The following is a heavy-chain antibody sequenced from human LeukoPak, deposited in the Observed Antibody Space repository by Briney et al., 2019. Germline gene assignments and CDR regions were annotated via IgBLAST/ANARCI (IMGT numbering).Heavy chain of an antibody. CDR1: GYTFTGYY. D-gene: IGHD1-1*01. V-gene: IGHV1-2*02. CDR3: AGTPTPYYYYMDV. J-gene: IGHJ6*03. CDR2: INPNSGGT. Sequence: GASVKVSCKASGYTFTGYYMHWVRQAPGQGLEWMGWINPNSGGTNYAQKFQGRVTMTRDTSISTAYMELSRLRSDDTAVYYCAGTPTPYYYYMDVWGKGTTVTVSS.